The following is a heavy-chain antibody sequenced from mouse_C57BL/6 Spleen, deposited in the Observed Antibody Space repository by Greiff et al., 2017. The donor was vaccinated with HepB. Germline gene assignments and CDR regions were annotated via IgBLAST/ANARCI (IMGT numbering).Heavy chain of an antibody. CDR1: GYTFTSYD. CDR2: IYPRDGST. D-gene: IGHD1-1*01. V-gene: IGHV1-85*01. J-gene: IGHJ2*01. CDR3: AREGDYYGSSFHFDY. Sequence: QVQLKQSGPELVKPGASVKLSCKASGYTFTSYDINWVKQRPGQGLEWIGWIYPRDGSTKYNEKFKGKATLTVDTSSSTAYMELHSLTSEDSAVYFCAREGDYYGSSFHFDYWGQGTTLTVSS.